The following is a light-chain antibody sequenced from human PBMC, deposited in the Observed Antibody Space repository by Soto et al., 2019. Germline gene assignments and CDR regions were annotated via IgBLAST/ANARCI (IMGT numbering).Light chain of an antibody. CDR2: AAS. CDR3: LQAYNSPLT. V-gene: IGKV1-6*02. Sequence: IQMTQSPSSLSASVGDRVTITCRASQSISTYLIWYQQKPGKAPKLLIYAASSLQSGVPSTFRGSGSGTDFTLTISRLQPEDFATYYCLQAYNSPLTFGGGTKVDIK. J-gene: IGKJ4*01. CDR1: QSISTY.